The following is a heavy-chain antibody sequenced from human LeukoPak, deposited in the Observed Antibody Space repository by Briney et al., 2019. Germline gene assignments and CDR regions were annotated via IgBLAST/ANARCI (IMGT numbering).Heavy chain of an antibody. V-gene: IGHV4-61*05. CDR3: ARAGYSYGYNYYYYYMDV. J-gene: IGHJ6*03. D-gene: IGHD5-18*01. Sequence: SETLSLTCTVSGGSISSSSYYWGWIRQPPGKGLEWIGYIYYSGSTNYNPSLKSRVTIPVDTSKNQFSLKLSSVTAADTAVYYCARAGYSYGYNYYYYYMDVWGKGTTVTVSS. CDR2: IYYSGST. CDR1: GGSISSSSYY.